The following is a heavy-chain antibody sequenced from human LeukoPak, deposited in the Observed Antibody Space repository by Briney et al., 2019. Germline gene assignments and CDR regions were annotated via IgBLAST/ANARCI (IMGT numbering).Heavy chain of an antibody. D-gene: IGHD5-12*01. Sequence: PGGSLRLSCAASGFTFSSYAMSWVRQAPGKGLEWVSAISGSGGSTYYADSVKGRFTISRDNSKNTLYLQMNSLRAEDTAVYYCAKAVFDSGYATQWDYWGQGTLVTVSS. CDR2: ISGSGGST. V-gene: IGHV3-23*01. J-gene: IGHJ4*02. CDR1: GFTFSSYA. CDR3: AKAVFDSGYATQWDY.